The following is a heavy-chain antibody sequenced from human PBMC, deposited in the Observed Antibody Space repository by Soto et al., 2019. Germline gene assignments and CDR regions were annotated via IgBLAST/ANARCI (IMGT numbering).Heavy chain of an antibody. CDR1: GFTVSSNY. CDR2: IYSGGTT. J-gene: IGHJ4*02. D-gene: IGHD4-17*01. Sequence: GGSLRLSCAASGFTVSSNYLSWVRQAPGKGLEWVSIIYSGGTTYYADSVKDRFTISRDNSQNTLYLQMNSLRAEDTAVYYCARATTVTTIYDYWGQGTLVTVSS. V-gene: IGHV3-66*01. CDR3: ARATTVTTIYDY.